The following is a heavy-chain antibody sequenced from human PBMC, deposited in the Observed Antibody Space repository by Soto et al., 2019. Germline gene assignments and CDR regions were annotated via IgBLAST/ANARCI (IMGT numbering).Heavy chain of an antibody. CDR3: AREWRDIVVVVAATGYYYYGMDV. CDR1: GGTFSSYA. V-gene: IGHV1-69*13. J-gene: IGHJ6*02. CDR2: IIPIFGTA. D-gene: IGHD2-15*01. Sequence: SVKVSCKASGGTFSSYAISWVRQAPGQGLEWMGGIIPIFGTANYAQKFQGRVTITADESTSTAYMELSSLRSEDTAVYYCAREWRDIVVVVAATGYYYYGMDVWGQGTTVTVSS.